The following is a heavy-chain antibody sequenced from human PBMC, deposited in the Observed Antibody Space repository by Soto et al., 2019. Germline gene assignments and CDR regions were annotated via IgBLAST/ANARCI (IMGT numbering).Heavy chain of an antibody. CDR1: GFSFSVNGVA. CDR3: EHKRDASRVFKC. V-gene: IGHV2-5*02. CDR2: IYWDVDQ. Sequence: QITLKESGPTLVKPTQTLTLTCTFSGFSFSVNGVAVGWIRQPPGQALEWLALIYWDVDQRYNPSLTDRLTITQDTSRNPVVLTMTNTDHVDTATYYCEHKRDASRVFKCWGQGTLVTVSS. J-gene: IGHJ4*02. D-gene: IGHD3-10*02.